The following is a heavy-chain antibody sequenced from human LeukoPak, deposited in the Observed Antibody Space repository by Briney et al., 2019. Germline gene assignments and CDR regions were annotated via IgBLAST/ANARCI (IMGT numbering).Heavy chain of an antibody. J-gene: IGHJ6*03. D-gene: IGHD6-13*01. CDR3: AKDGIMEYSSSWVLLLKDYYYMDV. Sequence: GGSLRLSCAASGFTFSNYGMHWVRQAPGKGLEWVAFIRYDGNNKYYADSVKGRFTISRDNSKNTLYLQMNSLRAEDTAVYYCAKDGIMEYSSSWVLLLKDYYYMDVWGKGTTVTVSS. CDR2: IRYDGNNK. CDR1: GFTFSNYG. V-gene: IGHV3-30*02.